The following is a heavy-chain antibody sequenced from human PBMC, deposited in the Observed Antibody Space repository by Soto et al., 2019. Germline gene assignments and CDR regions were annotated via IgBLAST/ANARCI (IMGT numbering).Heavy chain of an antibody. CDR3: TKRVGANWGTFDY. CDR2: ISGGGDRT. D-gene: IGHD7-27*01. V-gene: IGHV3-23*01. J-gene: IGHJ4*02. Sequence: EVQLLESGGGLVQPGGSLRLSCAASRITFSSHAMTWVRQAQGKGLEWVSAISGGGDRTYYADSVKGRFTISRDNSKNTVYLQMNSLRAEDTAIYYCTKRVGANWGTFDYWGQGVLVAVSS. CDR1: RITFSSHA.